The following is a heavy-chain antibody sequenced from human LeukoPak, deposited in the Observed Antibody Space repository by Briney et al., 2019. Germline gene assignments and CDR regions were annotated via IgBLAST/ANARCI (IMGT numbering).Heavy chain of an antibody. CDR3: ARPAPYYDFWSGYYQYFQH. J-gene: IGHJ1*01. V-gene: IGHV3-30-3*01. CDR1: GFTFSSYA. CDR2: ISYDGSNK. D-gene: IGHD3-3*01. Sequence: GGSLRLSCAASGFTFSSYAMHWVRQAPGKGLEWVAVISYDGSNKYYADSVKGRFTISRDNSKNTLYLQMNSLRAEDTAVYYCARPAPYYDFWSGYYQYFQHWGQGTLVTVSS.